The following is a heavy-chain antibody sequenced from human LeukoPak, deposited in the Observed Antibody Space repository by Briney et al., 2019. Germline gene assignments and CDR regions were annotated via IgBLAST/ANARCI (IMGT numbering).Heavy chain of an antibody. CDR2: IYSGGST. CDR3: ARGPPITMIVVVIRDGGEWFDP. Sequence: GGSLRLSCAASGFTVSSNYMSWVRQAPGKGLEWVSVIYSGGSTYYADSVKGRFTISRDNSKNTLYLQMNSLRSDDTAVYYCARGPPITMIVVVIRDGGEWFDPWGQGTLVTVSS. J-gene: IGHJ5*02. D-gene: IGHD3-22*01. CDR1: GFTVSSNY. V-gene: IGHV3-53*05.